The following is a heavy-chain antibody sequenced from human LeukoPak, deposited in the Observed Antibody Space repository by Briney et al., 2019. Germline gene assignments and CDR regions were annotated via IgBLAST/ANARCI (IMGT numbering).Heavy chain of an antibody. CDR1: GFTFSSYA. CDR2: ISYDGSNK. V-gene: IGHV3-30-3*01. CDR3: ARACSSTSCYWSPPLQSTPFVGSQDAFDI. D-gene: IGHD2-2*01. J-gene: IGHJ3*02. Sequence: PGGSLRLSCAASGFTFSSYAMHWVRQAPGKGLEWVAVISYDGSNKYYADSVKGRFTISRDNSKNTLYLQMNSLRSDDTAVYYCARACSSTSCYWSPPLQSTPFVGSQDAFDIWGQGTMVTVSS.